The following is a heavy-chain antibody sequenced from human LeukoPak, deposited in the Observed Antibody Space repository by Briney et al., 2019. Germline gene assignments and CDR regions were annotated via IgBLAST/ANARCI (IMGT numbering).Heavy chain of an antibody. Sequence: ASVKVSCKASGYNFVGYYLHWVRQAPGQGLEWMAWIDPYTGNTHYAQKFQGRITVTRDTSLSTTYMELNWLTSDDTALYYCAREYSASEHWGQGTLVTVSS. CDR1: GYNFVGYY. J-gene: IGHJ1*01. V-gene: IGHV1-2*02. CDR2: IDPYTGNT. CDR3: AREYSASEH. D-gene: IGHD5-12*01.